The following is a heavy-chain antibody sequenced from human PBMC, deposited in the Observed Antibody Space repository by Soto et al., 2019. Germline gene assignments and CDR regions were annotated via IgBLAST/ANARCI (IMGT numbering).Heavy chain of an antibody. V-gene: IGHV1-69*02. J-gene: IGHJ6*02. CDR1: GGTFSSYT. CDR2: IIPILGIA. Sequence: ASVKVSCKASGGTFSSYTISWVRQAPGQGLEWMGRIIPILGIANYAQKFQGRVTITADKSTSTAYMELSSLRSEDTAVYYCARGYRYSGSYQGSYYYYGMDVWGQGTTVTVSS. CDR3: ARGYRYSGSYQGSYYYYGMDV. D-gene: IGHD1-26*01.